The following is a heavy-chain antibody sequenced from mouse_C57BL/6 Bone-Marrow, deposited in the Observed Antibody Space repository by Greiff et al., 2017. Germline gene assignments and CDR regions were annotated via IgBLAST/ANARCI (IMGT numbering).Heavy chain of an antibody. Sequence: LVESGAELARPGASVKLSCKASGYTFTSYGISWVKQRTGQGLEWIGEIYPRSGNTYYNEKFKGKATLTADKSSSTAYMELGSLTSEDSAVYFCARWGLLRSWYFDYWGQGTTLTVSS. J-gene: IGHJ2*01. V-gene: IGHV1-81*01. CDR2: IYPRSGNT. D-gene: IGHD1-1*01. CDR3: ARWGLLRSWYFDY. CDR1: GYTFTSYG.